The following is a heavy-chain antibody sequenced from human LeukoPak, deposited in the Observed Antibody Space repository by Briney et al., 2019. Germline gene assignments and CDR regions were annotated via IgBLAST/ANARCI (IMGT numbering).Heavy chain of an antibody. CDR1: GFTFSSYS. J-gene: IGHJ4*02. V-gene: IGHV3-9*01. Sequence: GGSLRLSCAASGFTFSSYSMNWVRQAPGKGLEWVSGISWNSGSIGYADSVKGRFTISRDNAKNSLYLQMNSLRAEDTALYYCAKDTGGSSSGVDYWGQGTLVTVSS. CDR3: AKDTGGSSSGVDY. CDR2: ISWNSGSI. D-gene: IGHD6-6*01.